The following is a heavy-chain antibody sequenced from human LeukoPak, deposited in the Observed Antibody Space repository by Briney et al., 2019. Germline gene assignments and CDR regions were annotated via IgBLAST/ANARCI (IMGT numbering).Heavy chain of an antibody. D-gene: IGHD3-9*01. CDR1: GFTFSRNG. J-gene: IGHJ4*02. Sequence: GGSLRLSCVASGFTFSRNGMHWVRQAPGKGLEWVAVISYDGSNRYYVDSVKGRFTISRDNSKNTLYLQMNSLRGEDTAVYYCAKDRLMDPGTFTGYFDSWGQGILVAASS. V-gene: IGHV3-30*18. CDR3: AKDRLMDPGTFTGYFDS. CDR2: ISYDGSNR.